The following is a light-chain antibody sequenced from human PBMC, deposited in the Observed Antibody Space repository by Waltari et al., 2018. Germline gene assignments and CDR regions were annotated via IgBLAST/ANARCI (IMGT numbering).Light chain of an antibody. CDR2: NND. Sequence: QSVLTQPPSASGTPGQTVTISCSGPSSNIGANFVFWYQQLPGSAPRLITYNNDRRPPGVPDRFSGSKSGTSGSLVISGIRAEDEADYICASWDDSMSVAFGGGTKLTVL. J-gene: IGLJ2*01. V-gene: IGLV1-47*01. CDR1: SSNIGANF. CDR3: ASWDDSMSVA.